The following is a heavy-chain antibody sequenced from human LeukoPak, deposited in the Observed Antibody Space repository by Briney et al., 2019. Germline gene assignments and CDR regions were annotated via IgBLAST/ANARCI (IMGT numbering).Heavy chain of an antibody. J-gene: IGHJ4*02. Sequence: GESLKISCKGSGYTFTDYWIAWVRQMPGKVLEWMGVIYPIDSDSKYSPSFQGQVSISADKSINTAYLQWSSLKASDAGIYYCVRLWDSCFEFWGQGTLVTVSS. CDR1: GYTFTDYW. D-gene: IGHD3-22*01. V-gene: IGHV5-51*01. CDR3: VRLWDSCFEF. CDR2: IYPIDSDS.